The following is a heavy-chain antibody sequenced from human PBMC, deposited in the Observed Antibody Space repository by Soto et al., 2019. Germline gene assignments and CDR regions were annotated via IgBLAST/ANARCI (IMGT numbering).Heavy chain of an antibody. CDR1: GYTFTSYD. J-gene: IGHJ5*02. CDR3: ARYMDQIVFNWFAP. Sequence: ASVKVSCKASGYTFTSYDINWVRQATGQGLEWMGWMNPNSGNTGYAQKFQGRVTMTRNTSISTAYMELSSLRSEDTAVYYCARYMDQIVFNWFAPWGLGTLFILSS. CDR2: MNPNSGNT. V-gene: IGHV1-8*01. D-gene: IGHD2-15*01.